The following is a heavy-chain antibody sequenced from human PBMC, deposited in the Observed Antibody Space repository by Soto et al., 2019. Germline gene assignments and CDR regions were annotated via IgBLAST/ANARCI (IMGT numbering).Heavy chain of an antibody. D-gene: IGHD2-8*01. V-gene: IGHV4-59*01. CDR3: ARDRSTYGGGGTGEVKENWFDP. J-gene: IGHJ5*02. CDR1: GGSISHYY. Sequence: SETLSLTCSVSGGSISHYYWSWIRQSPGKGLEWIGYAYYGGSTVYNPSLKSRVTMSVDTSKNQVSLKLNSVTTADTAVYYCARDRSTYGGGGTGEVKENWFDPWGPGTLVTVSS. CDR2: AYYGGST.